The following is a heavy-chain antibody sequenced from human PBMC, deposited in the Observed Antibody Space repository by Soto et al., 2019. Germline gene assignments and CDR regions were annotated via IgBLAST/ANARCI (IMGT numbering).Heavy chain of an antibody. CDR2: IYYSGST. J-gene: IGHJ4*02. CDR1: GGSISSSSYY. D-gene: IGHD3-3*01. V-gene: IGHV4-39*01. Sequence: SETLSLTCTVSGGSISSSSYYWGWIRQPPGKGLEWIGSIYYSGSTYYNPSLKSRVTISVDTSKNQFSLKLSSVTAADTAGYYCAGRYPESSKEDFWSGSRVWYYFDYWGQGTLVTVSS. CDR3: AGRYPESSKEDFWSGSRVWYYFDY.